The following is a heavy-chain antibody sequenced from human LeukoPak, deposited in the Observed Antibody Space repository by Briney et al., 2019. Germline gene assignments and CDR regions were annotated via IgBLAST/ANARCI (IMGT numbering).Heavy chain of an antibody. J-gene: IGHJ5*02. CDR3: ARTPIWVAARLRWFDP. CDR1: GYTFTSYD. D-gene: IGHD6-6*01. V-gene: IGHV1-8*01. Sequence: GASVKVSCKASGYTFTSYDINWVRQATGQGLEWMGWMNPNSGNTGYAQKFQGRVTMTRNTSISTAYMELSSLRSEDTAVYYCARTPIWVAARLRWFDPWGQGTLVTVSS. CDR2: MNPNSGNT.